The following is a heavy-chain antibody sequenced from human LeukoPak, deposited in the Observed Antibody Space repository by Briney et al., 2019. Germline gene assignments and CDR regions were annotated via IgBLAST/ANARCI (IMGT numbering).Heavy chain of an antibody. V-gene: IGHV1-8*01. CDR3: ARGGELWFGETEFDP. CDR1: GYTFTSYD. Sequence: GASVKVSCKASGYTFTSYDINWVRQATGQGLEWMGWMNPNSGNTGYAQKFQGRVTMTRNTSISTAYMELSGLRSEDTAVYYCARGGELWFGETEFDPWGQGTLVTVSS. CDR2: MNPNSGNT. J-gene: IGHJ5*02. D-gene: IGHD3-10*01.